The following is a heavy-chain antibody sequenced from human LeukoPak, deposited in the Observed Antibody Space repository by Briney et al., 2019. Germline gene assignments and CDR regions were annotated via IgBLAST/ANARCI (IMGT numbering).Heavy chain of an antibody. J-gene: IGHJ6*03. D-gene: IGHD3-10*01. CDR2: IYSGGST. CDR3: ARDSPRRFGPWCYMDV. V-gene: IGHV3-53*01. Sequence: PGGSLRLSCAASGFTVSSNYMSWVRQAPGKGLEWVSVIYSGGSTYYADSVKGRFTISRDNSKNTLYLQMNSLRAEDTAVYYCARDSPRRFGPWCYMDVWGKGTTVTVSS. CDR1: GFTVSSNY.